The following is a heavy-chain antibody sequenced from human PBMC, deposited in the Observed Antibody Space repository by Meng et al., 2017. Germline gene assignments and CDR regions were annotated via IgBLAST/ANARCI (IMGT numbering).Heavy chain of an antibody. CDR1: GRSFSCYY. D-gene: IGHD5-12*01. J-gene: IGHJ5*02. CDR2: INHCGST. Sequence: QSGTRLLQLWAALSLPVSAYGRSFSCYYWSWIRHPLGKGLEWIGEINHCGSTNYNPSLKSRVTISVDTSKNQFSLKLSSVTAADTAVYYCARGRDSGYDRPAPGWGFDPWGQGTLVTVSS. CDR3: ARGRDSGYDRPAPGWGFDP. V-gene: IGHV4-34*01.